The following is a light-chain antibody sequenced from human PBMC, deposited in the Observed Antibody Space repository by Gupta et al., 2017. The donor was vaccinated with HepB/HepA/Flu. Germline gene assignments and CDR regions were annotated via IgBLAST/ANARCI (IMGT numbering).Light chain of an antibody. CDR1: SSDVGGYNY. J-gene: IGLJ1*01. Sequence: QSALTQPPSASGSPGQSVTISCTGTSSDVGGYNYVSWYQQHPGKGPKLLSYEVSKRPSGVPDRFSGSKSGNTASLTVSGLQAEDEADYYCSSYARREEVFGTGTKVTVL. CDR3: SSYARREEV. V-gene: IGLV2-8*01. CDR2: EVS.